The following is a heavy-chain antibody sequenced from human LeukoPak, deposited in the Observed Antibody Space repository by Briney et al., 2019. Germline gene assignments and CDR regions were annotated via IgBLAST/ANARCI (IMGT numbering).Heavy chain of an antibody. V-gene: IGHV3-74*01. D-gene: IGHD5-18*01. J-gene: IGHJ4*02. CDR2: IKGDGSST. CDR1: GLTFNIFW. Sequence: GGSLRLSCAASGLTFNIFWMHWVRQAPGKGLVWVSLIKGDGSSTTYMDSVKGRFIISRDNAKNTLYLQMNGLRTEDTAVYYCATGHSYGYNYWGQGTLVTVSP. CDR3: ATGHSYGYNY.